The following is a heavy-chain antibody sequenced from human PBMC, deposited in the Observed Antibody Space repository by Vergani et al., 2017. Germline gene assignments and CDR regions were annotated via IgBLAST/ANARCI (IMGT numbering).Heavy chain of an antibody. CDR3: ARGGKGIIMVVPSTHL. CDR2: ISYDGTEK. Sequence: QVKLEESGGGVVQPGRSLRLSCAAPGDSFGNYAMHWVRQAPGKGLEWVGVISYDGTEKKYADSVNGRFTNSRDNSKKMMSLQMNSLIVEGTAGYYCARGGKGIIMVVPSTHLWGQGTQVSVS. D-gene: IGHD2-15*01. CDR1: GDSFGNYA. V-gene: IGHV3-30-3*01. J-gene: IGHJ4*02.